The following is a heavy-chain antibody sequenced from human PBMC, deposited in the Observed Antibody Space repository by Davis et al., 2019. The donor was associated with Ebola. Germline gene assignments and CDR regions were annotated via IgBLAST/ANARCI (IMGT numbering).Heavy chain of an antibody. D-gene: IGHD3-16*01. J-gene: IGHJ5*02. Sequence: SETLSLTCAVYGGSFSGYYWSWIRQPPGKGLEWIGEINHSGSTNYNPSLKSRVTISGDTSKNQFSLKLSSVTAADTAVYYCARVSWGIDPNTGGVDPWGQGTLVTVSS. CDR3: ARVSWGIDPNTGGVDP. CDR1: GGSFSGYY. V-gene: IGHV4-34*01. CDR2: INHSGST.